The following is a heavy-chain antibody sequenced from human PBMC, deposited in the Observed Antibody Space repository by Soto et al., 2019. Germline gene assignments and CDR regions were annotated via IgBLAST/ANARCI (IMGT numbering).Heavy chain of an antibody. D-gene: IGHD1-26*01. V-gene: IGHV3-30*18. CDR2: ISYDGSYQ. CDR3: AKGGEVGGVLGDH. J-gene: IGHJ4*02. CDR1: GFAFNKFG. Sequence: QVQLGESGGGVVQPGTSLRLSCAASGFAFNKFGMHWVRQAPGKGLEWVAFISYDGSYQYYADSVQGRLTITRDKSMNTLNMQLNSLRREDTAVYYGAKGGEVGGVLGDHWGQGTLVTVSS.